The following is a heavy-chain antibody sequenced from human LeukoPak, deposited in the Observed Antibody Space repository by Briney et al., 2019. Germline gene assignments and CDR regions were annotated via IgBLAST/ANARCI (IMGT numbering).Heavy chain of an antibody. Sequence: GGSLRLSCAASGFTFSSYAMSWVRQAPGKGLEWVSGISASGGGTYYADSVKGRFTISRDNSKNTLYLQMNSLRAEDTAVYYCARDSTTVTTYFDYWGQGTLVTVSS. V-gene: IGHV3-23*01. D-gene: IGHD4-17*01. CDR3: ARDSTTVTTYFDY. J-gene: IGHJ4*02. CDR2: ISASGGGT. CDR1: GFTFSSYA.